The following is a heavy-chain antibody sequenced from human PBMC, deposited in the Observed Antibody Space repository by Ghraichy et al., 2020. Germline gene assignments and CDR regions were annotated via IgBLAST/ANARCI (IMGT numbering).Heavy chain of an antibody. Sequence: SETLSLTCAVYGGSFSGYYWSWIRQPPGKGLEWIGEINHSGSTNYNPSLKSRVTISVDTSKNQFSLKLSSVTAADTAVYYCAREPVLVCSSTSCPYYYYYYMDVWGKGTTVTVSS. V-gene: IGHV4-34*01. CDR1: GGSFSGYY. CDR3: AREPVLVCSSTSCPYYYYYYMDV. J-gene: IGHJ6*03. D-gene: IGHD2-2*01. CDR2: INHSGST.